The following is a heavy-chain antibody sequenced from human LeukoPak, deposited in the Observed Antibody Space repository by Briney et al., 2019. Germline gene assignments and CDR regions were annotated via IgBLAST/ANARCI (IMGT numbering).Heavy chain of an antibody. J-gene: IGHJ1*01. CDR2: ISWNSGSI. V-gene: IGHV3-9*01. CDR1: GFTFDDYA. D-gene: IGHD4-17*01. CDR3: AKAGDLTGQYFQH. Sequence: GGSLRLSCAASGFTFDDYAMHWVRQAPGKGLEWVSGISWNSGSIGYADPVKGRFTISRDNAKNSLYLQMNSLRAEDTALYYCAKAGDLTGQYFQHWGQGTLVTVSS.